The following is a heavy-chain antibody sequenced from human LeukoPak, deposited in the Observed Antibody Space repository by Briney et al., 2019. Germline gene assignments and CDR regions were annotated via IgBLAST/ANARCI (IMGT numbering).Heavy chain of an antibody. V-gene: IGHV3-7*01. J-gene: IGHJ4*02. D-gene: IGHD3-10*01. CDR2: IKEDGSEI. Sequence: EPGGSLRLSCAASGFTFSTYWMSWVRQAPGKGLEWVANIKEDGSEIYYVDSVKGRFTISRDNAKNSLYLQMNSLRAEDTAVYFCARASGIDYWGQGTLVTVSS. CDR1: GFTFSTYW. CDR3: ARASGIDY.